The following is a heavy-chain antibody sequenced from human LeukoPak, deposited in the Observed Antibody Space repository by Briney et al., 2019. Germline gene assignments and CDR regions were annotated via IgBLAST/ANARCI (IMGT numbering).Heavy chain of an antibody. CDR3: AKDPGYCSGGSCYYFDY. CDR1: GFTFSSYA. V-gene: IGHV3-23*01. CDR2: ISGSGGST. D-gene: IGHD2-15*01. J-gene: IGHJ4*02. Sequence: GGSLRLSCAASGFTFSSYAMSWVRQAPGKGLEWVSAISGSGGSTYYADSVKGRFTISRDNSKNTLYLQMNSLRAEDTAVYYCAKDPGYCSGGSCYYFDYWGQGTLVTVCS.